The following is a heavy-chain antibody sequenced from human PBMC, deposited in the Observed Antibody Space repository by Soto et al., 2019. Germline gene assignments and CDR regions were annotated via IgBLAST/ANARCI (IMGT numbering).Heavy chain of an antibody. D-gene: IGHD3-10*01. V-gene: IGHV4-39*01. CDR1: DGSIRRSSYY. J-gene: IGHJ5*02. CDR2: IYNTRTT. CDR3: ARIGGLMVRGVENWFDP. Sequence: LXXTCRVSDGSIRRSSYYWGWLRQRPGKGLDCIGTIYNTRTTNHHPPLKSRVTISVDMSKNQFSLKLSSVTAAETAVYYCARIGGLMVRGVENWFDPWGQGTLVTVSS.